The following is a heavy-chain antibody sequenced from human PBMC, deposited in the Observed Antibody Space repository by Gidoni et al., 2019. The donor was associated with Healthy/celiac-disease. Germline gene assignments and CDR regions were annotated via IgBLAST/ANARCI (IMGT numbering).Heavy chain of an antibody. CDR2: ISAYNGNT. D-gene: IGHD2-15*01. CDR3: ARETLLSTYCSGGSCKYGMDV. Sequence: QVQLVQSGAEVKKPGASVKVSCKASGYTFTSYGISWVRQAPGQGLEWMGWISAYNGNTNYAQKLQGRVTMTTDTSTSTAYMELRSLRSDDTAVYYCARETLLSTYCSGGSCKYGMDVWGQGTTVTVSS. CDR1: GYTFTSYG. J-gene: IGHJ6*02. V-gene: IGHV1-18*01.